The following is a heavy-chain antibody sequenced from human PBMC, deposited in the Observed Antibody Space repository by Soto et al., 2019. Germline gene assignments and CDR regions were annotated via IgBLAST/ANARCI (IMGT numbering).Heavy chain of an antibody. V-gene: IGHV4-38-2*02. D-gene: IGHD3-10*01. CDR2: IYHSGST. J-gene: IGHJ4*02. CDR3: ARERANEYGSGLNFDY. Sequence: SETLSLTCAVSGYSISSYYYWGWIRQPPGKGLEWIGSIYHSGSTYYNPSLESRVTTSLDTSKNQVSLKLSSVTAADTAMYFCARERANEYGSGLNFDYWGQGTLVTVSS. CDR1: GYSISSYYY.